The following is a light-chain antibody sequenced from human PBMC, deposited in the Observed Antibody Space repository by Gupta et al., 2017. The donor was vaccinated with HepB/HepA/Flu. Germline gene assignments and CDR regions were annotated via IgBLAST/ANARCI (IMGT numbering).Light chain of an antibody. CDR3: GTWDTTRSGGV. Sequence: QSVLTQPPSVSAASGQTVTISCSGSSSNIGNNYVSWYQQLPRSAPKLLIFENDKRPSGIPDRFSGSKSGTSATLGITGLQTGDEAIYYCGTWDTTRSGGVFGGGTKLTVL. CDR1: SSNIGNNY. CDR2: END. V-gene: IGLV1-51*02. J-gene: IGLJ3*02.